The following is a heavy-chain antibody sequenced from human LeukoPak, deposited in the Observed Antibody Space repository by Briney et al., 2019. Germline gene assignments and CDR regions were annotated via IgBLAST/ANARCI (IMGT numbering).Heavy chain of an antibody. CDR1: GFTFSSYG. CDR2: ISYDGSNK. V-gene: IGHV3-30*19. CDR3: ARDLVPSSSPHYYFDY. Sequence: PERSLRLSCAASGFTFSSYGMHWVRQAPGKGLEWVAVISYDGSNKYYADSVKGRFTISRDNSKNTLYLQMNSLRAEDTAVYYCARDLVPSSSPHYYFDYWGQGTLVTVSS. D-gene: IGHD6-6*01. J-gene: IGHJ4*02.